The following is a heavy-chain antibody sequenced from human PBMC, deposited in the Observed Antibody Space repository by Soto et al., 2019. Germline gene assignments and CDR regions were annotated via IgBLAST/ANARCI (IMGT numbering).Heavy chain of an antibody. D-gene: IGHD2-15*01. Sequence: SETLSLTCAVHGASFSGYYWSCVRQSPGKGLEWIGEITHSGTTNYSPSLKSRVTISVDTSKNHFFLSLRSVTAADTGVYYFARVSCSGGSCYLTSRYNYYVMDVWGQGTTVTVSS. CDR3: ARVSCSGGSCYLTSRYNYYVMDV. CDR1: GASFSGYY. V-gene: IGHV4-34*01. CDR2: ITHSGTT. J-gene: IGHJ6*02.